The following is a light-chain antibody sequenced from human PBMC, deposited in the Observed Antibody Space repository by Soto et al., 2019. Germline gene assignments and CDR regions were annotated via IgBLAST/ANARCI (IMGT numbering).Light chain of an antibody. CDR3: VSYIESSLTHWV. V-gene: IGLV2-14*01. CDR1: YTDVGGYNR. J-gene: IGLJ3*02. CDR2: EVD. Sequence: QCALTQPASVSGSPGQSITISCTGTYTDVGGYNRVSWYQHHAGKGPKMLIFEVDNRPSGISDRFSGSKSGDTASLTISDLQAEDEADYYCVSYIESSLTHWVFGGGTK.